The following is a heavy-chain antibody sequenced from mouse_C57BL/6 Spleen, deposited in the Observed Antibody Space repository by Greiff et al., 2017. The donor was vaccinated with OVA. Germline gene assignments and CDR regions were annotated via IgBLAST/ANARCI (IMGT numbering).Heavy chain of an antibody. D-gene: IGHD2-2*01. V-gene: IGHV6-3*01. Sequence: EVKLMESGGGLVQPGGSMKLSCVASGFTFSNYWMNWVRQSPEKGLEWVAQIRLKSDNYATHYAESVKGRFTISRDDSKSSVYLQMNNLRAEDTGIYYCTGVYYGYGDYWGQGTSVTVSS. CDR1: GFTFSNYW. CDR3: TGVYYGYGDY. J-gene: IGHJ4*01. CDR2: IRLKSDNYAT.